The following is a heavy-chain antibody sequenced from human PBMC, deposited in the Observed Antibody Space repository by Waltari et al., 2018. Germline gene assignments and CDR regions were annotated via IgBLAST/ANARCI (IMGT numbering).Heavy chain of an antibody. Sequence: QVQLVQSRAEVKKPGSSVKVSCKASGGTFSRYAISWGRQAPGRGLEWMGGIIPICGTANYAQKFQGRVTITADESTSTAYMELSSLRSEDTAVYYCARDSAGITGTNWFDPWGQGTLVTVSS. CDR3: ARDSAGITGTNWFDP. CDR1: GGTFSRYA. CDR2: IIPICGTA. D-gene: IGHD1-20*01. J-gene: IGHJ5*02. V-gene: IGHV1-69*13.